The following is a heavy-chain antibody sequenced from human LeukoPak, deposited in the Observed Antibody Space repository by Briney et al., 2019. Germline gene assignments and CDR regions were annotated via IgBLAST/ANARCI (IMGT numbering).Heavy chain of an antibody. Sequence: ASVKVSCKASGYTLTGYYMHWVRQAPGQGLEWMGWINPNSGGTNYAQKFQGRVTMTRDTSISTAYMELSRLRSDDTAVYYCASRGYIAAAVIDYWGQGTLVTVSS. CDR1: GYTLTGYY. CDR2: INPNSGGT. CDR3: ASRGYIAAAVIDY. D-gene: IGHD6-13*01. J-gene: IGHJ4*02. V-gene: IGHV1-2*02.